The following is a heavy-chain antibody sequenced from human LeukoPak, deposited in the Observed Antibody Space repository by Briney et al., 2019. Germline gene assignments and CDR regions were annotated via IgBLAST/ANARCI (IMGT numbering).Heavy chain of an antibody. CDR3: ATAVKQLSFVDLDY. CDR2: IIPIFGTA. Sequence: GASVKVSCKASGGTFSSYAISWVRQAPGQGLEWMGGIIPIFGTANYAQKFQGRVTITADESTSTAYMELSSLRSEDTAVYYCATAVKQLSFVDLDYWGQGTLVTVSS. J-gene: IGHJ4*02. D-gene: IGHD6-6*01. CDR1: GGTFSSYA. V-gene: IGHV1-69*13.